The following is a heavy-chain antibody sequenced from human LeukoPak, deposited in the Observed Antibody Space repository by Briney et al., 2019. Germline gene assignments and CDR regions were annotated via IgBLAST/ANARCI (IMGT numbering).Heavy chain of an antibody. CDR1: GFTFSSYW. D-gene: IGHD5-18*01. V-gene: IGHV3-74*01. CDR3: ASGLGGQLWLFDY. J-gene: IGHJ4*02. Sequence: GGSLRLSCAASGFTFSSYWMHWVRQAPGQGLVWVSRINSDGSSTSYADSVKGRFTISRDNAKNSLYLQMNSLRAEDTAVYYCASGLGGQLWLFDYWGQGTLVTVSS. CDR2: INSDGSST.